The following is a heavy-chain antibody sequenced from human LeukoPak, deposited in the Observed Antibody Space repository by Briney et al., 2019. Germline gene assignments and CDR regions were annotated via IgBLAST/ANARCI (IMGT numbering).Heavy chain of an antibody. Sequence: SETLSLTCAVYGGSFSGFYWSWIRQPPGKGLEWIGEINHSGSTNYNPSLKSRVTISVDTSKNHFSLKLSSVTAADTAVYYCASKRVGRTFDPWGQGTLVTVSS. CDR3: ASKRVGRTFDP. J-gene: IGHJ5*02. CDR2: INHSGST. D-gene: IGHD1-14*01. V-gene: IGHV4-34*01. CDR1: GGSFSGFY.